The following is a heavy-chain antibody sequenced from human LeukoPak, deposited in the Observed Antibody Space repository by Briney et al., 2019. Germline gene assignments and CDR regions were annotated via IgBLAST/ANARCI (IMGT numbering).Heavy chain of an antibody. D-gene: IGHD6-6*01. V-gene: IGHV3-7*01. Sequence: GGSLRLSCAASGFIFSSYWMSWVRQAPGKGLEWVANIKQDGSEKYYVDSVKGRFTISRDNAKNSLYLQMNSLRAEDTAVYYCARAGYSSSRGAFDYWGQGTLVTVSS. CDR1: GFIFSSYW. CDR3: ARAGYSSSRGAFDY. CDR2: IKQDGSEK. J-gene: IGHJ4*02.